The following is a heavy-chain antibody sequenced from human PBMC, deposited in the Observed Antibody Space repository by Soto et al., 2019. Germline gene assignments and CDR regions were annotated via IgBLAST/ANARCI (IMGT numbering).Heavy chain of an antibody. D-gene: IGHD3-10*01. J-gene: IGHJ4*02. CDR2: TYYSGST. CDR3: ASTMVRGVAKVGD. Sequence: SETLSLTCTVSGGSISSSSYYWGWSRQPPGKGLEWIGSTYYSGSTYYNPSLKSGVTISVDTSKNQFSLKPSSVTAADTAVYYCASTMVRGVAKVGDWGQGTLVTVSS. CDR1: GGSISSSSYY. V-gene: IGHV4-39*01.